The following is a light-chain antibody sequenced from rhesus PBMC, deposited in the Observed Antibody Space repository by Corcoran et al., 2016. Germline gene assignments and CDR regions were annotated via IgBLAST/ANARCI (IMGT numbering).Light chain of an antibody. J-gene: IGKJ3*01. CDR1: QGISDY. Sequence: DIQMTQSPSSLSASVGDRVTITCRASQGISDYLNWYQQKPGKAPKRLIYAASSLESGVPSRFSGSGSGTYFTLTISSLQPEDFAAYYCIQGYSTPFTFGPGTKLDIK. V-gene: IGKV1-36*02. CDR3: IQGYSTPFT. CDR2: AAS.